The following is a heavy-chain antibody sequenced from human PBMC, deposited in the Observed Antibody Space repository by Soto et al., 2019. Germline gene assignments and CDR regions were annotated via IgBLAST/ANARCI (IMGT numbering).Heavy chain of an antibody. Sequence: GGSLRLSCAASGFSVRSYAMSWVRQAPGKGLEWVSAISESSDRTYYADSVKGRFTISRDNSKNTLYLQMNSLRADDTSVYYCAKDRPGTTAFDYWGQGT. J-gene: IGHJ4*02. CDR1: GFSVRSYA. CDR3: AKDRPGTTAFDY. D-gene: IGHD1-7*01. V-gene: IGHV3-23*01. CDR2: ISESSDRT.